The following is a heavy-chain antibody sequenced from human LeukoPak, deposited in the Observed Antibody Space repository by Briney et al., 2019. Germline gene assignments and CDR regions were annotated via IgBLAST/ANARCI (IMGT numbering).Heavy chain of an antibody. V-gene: IGHV4-39*07. CDR1: GGSISSSSYY. CDR3: ARGYGGPKPRSLFPFDY. D-gene: IGHD1-26*01. Sequence: SETLSLTCTVSGGSISSSSYYWGWIRQPPGKGLEWIGGIYYSGSTYYNPSLKSRVTISVDTSKNQFSLKLSSVTAADTAVYYCARGYGGPKPRSLFPFDYWGQGTLVTVSS. CDR2: IYYSGST. J-gene: IGHJ4*02.